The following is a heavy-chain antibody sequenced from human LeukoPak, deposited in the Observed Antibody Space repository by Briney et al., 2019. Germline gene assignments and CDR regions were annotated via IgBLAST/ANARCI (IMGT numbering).Heavy chain of an antibody. J-gene: IGHJ4*02. CDR3: ARGGGRYSVDY. CDR2: ISPNSGGT. V-gene: IGHV1-2*02. Sequence: ASVKVSCKASGYTFIDYYMHWVRQAPGQGLEWIGWISPNSGGTKYVRKFQGRVTMTRDTSITTVYMELSGLSFDDTAVYYCARGGGRYSVDYWGQGTLVTVSS. CDR1: GYTFIDYY. D-gene: IGHD1-26*01.